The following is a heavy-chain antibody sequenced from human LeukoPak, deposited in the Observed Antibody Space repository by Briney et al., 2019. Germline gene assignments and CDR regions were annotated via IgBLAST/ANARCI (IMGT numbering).Heavy chain of an antibody. CDR2: IWYDGSNK. CDR1: GFTFSSYG. V-gene: IGHV3-33*01. CDR3: ARRVYGDYDWFDP. Sequence: GGSLRLSCAASGFTFSSYGMLWVRQAPGKGLEWVAVIWYDGSNKYYADSVKGRFTISRDNSKNTLYLQMNSLRAEDTAVYYCARRVYGDYDWFDPWGQGTLVTVSS. D-gene: IGHD4-17*01. J-gene: IGHJ5*02.